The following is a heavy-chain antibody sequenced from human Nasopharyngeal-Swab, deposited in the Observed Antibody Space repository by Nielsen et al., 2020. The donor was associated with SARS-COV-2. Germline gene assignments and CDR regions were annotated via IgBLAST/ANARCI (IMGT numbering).Heavy chain of an antibody. V-gene: IGHV3-23*01. J-gene: IGHJ6*02. Sequence: GESLKISCAPSGFTFGSDGLSWVRQAPGKGLEWVSTTSYSGATYLADSVKGRFSVYRDNSRNTLTLHMINLRAEDTALYHCVKGSGYHCGDRHYGMDVWGQGTTVTVSS. CDR3: VKGSGYHCGDRHYGMDV. CDR1: GFTFGSDG. D-gene: IGHD3-22*01. CDR2: TSYSGAT.